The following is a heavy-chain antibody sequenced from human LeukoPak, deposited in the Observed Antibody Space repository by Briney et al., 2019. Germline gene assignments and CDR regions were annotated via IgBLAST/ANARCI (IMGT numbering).Heavy chain of an antibody. CDR1: GFTFSSYS. J-gene: IGHJ4*02. CDR2: ISSSNRYI. D-gene: IGHD3-10*01. Sequence: GGSLRLYCAASGFTFSSYSMNWVRQAPGKGLEGFISISSSNRYIYYADSVKGRFTISRDNAKNSLYLQLNSLRAEDTAVYYCARDGEPMLRDSYFDYWGQGTLVTVSS. CDR3: ARDGEPMLRDSYFDY. V-gene: IGHV3-21*01.